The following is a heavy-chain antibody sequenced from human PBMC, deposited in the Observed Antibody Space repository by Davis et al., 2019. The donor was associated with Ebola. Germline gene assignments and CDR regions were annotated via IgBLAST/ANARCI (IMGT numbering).Heavy chain of an antibody. Sequence: PGGSLRLSCAASGFTFSSYAMHWVRQAPGKGLEWVAVIPYDGSNKYYADSVKGRFTISRDNSKNTLYLQMNSLRAEDTAVYYCARERWRSYGDFDYWGQGTLVTVSS. J-gene: IGHJ4*02. D-gene: IGHD5-18*01. CDR2: IPYDGSNK. V-gene: IGHV3-30-3*01. CDR1: GFTFSSYA. CDR3: ARERWRSYGDFDY.